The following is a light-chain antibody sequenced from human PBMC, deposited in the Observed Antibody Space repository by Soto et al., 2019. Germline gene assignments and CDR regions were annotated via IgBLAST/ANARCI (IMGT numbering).Light chain of an antibody. CDR2: EVT. J-gene: IGLJ1*01. CDR3: CSHAGDNTYV. V-gene: IGLV2-8*01. Sequence: QYVLTQPPSASGSPGQSVTISCTGTSNDFGGYNYVSWYQQHPGKAPKLMIYEVTKRPSGVPDRFSGSKSGNTDSLTVSGLQAEDEADYFCCSHAGDNTYVFGTGTKVTVL. CDR1: SNDFGGYNY.